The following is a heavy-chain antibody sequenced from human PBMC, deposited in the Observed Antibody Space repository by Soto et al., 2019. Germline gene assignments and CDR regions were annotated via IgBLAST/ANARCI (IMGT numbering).Heavy chain of an antibody. J-gene: IGHJ5*02. D-gene: IGHD3-22*01. Sequence: LSLTCSVSGDSVSSGLYYWSWIRQPPGKGLEWIGYIYHSGTTKYNPSLKSPVTISVDTSRNQFSLKMSLVTAADTAIYYCARVSFYYDTSGYAVAWFDPWGQGTLVTVSS. V-gene: IGHV4-61*01. CDR3: ARVSFYYDTSGYAVAWFDP. CDR2: IYHSGTT. CDR1: GDSVSSGLYY.